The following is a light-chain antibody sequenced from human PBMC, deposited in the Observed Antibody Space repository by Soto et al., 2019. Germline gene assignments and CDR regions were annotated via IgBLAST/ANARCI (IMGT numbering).Light chain of an antibody. Sequence: EIVLTQSPGTLSLSPGERATLSCRASQSFNSIYLAWYQQKPGQAPRLLIYGASTRATGIPARFSGSGSGTEFTLTISSLQSEDFAVYYCQQYNNWKTFGQGTKVDIK. CDR2: GAS. J-gene: IGKJ1*01. CDR1: QSFNSIY. CDR3: QQYNNWKT. V-gene: IGKV3D-15*01.